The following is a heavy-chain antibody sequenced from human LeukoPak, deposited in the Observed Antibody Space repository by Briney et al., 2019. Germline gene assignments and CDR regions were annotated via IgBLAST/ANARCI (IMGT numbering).Heavy chain of an antibody. CDR3: ARASRFLVRYYMDV. Sequence: PSETLSLNCAVYGGSFSDYYWSWIRQPPGQGLEWIGEINHSGSTTYNPSLKSRVTISVDTSKTQFSLKLSSVTAADTAVYYCARASRFLVRYYMDVWGKGTTVTVSS. D-gene: IGHD3-3*01. J-gene: IGHJ6*03. V-gene: IGHV4-34*01. CDR2: INHSGST. CDR1: GGSFSDYY.